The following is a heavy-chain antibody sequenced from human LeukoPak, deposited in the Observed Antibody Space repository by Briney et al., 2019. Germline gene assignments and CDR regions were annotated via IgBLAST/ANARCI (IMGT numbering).Heavy chain of an antibody. V-gene: IGHV4-34*01. J-gene: IGHJ4*02. D-gene: IGHD6-13*01. CDR3: ARTRLWYSSSLLFDY. Sequence: SETLSLTCAVYGGSFSGYYWSWIRQPPGKGLEWIGEINHSGSTNYNPSLKSRVTISVDTSKNQVSLKLSSVTAADTAVYYCARTRLWYSSSLLFDYWGQGTLVTVSS. CDR1: GGSFSGYY. CDR2: INHSGST.